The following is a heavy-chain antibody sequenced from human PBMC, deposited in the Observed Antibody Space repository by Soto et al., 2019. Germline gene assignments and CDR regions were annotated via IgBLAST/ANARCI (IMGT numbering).Heavy chain of an antibody. D-gene: IGHD1-26*01. CDR3: ANLGNIVGATTVYYYYGMDV. V-gene: IGHV3-23*01. Sequence: GGSLRPSCAASGFTFSSYAMSWVRQAPGKALGWVSAISGSAGSPYYADSVKGRFPISRDNSKNTLYLQMNSLRAEDTAVYYCANLGNIVGATTVYYYYGMDVWGQGTTVTVSS. J-gene: IGHJ6*02. CDR1: GFTFSSYA. CDR2: ISGSAGSP.